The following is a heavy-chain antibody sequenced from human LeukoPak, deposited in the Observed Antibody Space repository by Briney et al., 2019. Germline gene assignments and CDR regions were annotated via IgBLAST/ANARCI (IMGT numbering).Heavy chain of an antibody. CDR1: EFTFSNYA. D-gene: IGHD3-9*01. CDR2: ISASGDST. V-gene: IGHV3-23*01. CDR3: ARDRHVYYDILTGYASYFEY. J-gene: IGHJ4*02. Sequence: GGSLRLSCVAFEFTFSNYAMSWVRQAPGKGLEWVSAISASGDSTYYADSVKGRFTISRDNSKNTLYLQMNSLRPEDTAVYYCARDRHVYYDILTGYASYFEYWGQGALVTVSS.